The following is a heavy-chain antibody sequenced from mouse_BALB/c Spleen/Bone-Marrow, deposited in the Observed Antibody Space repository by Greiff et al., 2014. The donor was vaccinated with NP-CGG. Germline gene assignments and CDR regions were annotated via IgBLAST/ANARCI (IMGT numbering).Heavy chain of an antibody. Sequence: EVMLVESGGGLVKPGGSLKLSCAASGFTFSDYYMYWVRQTPEKRLEWVAIISDGGSYTFYPDSVKGRFTISRDNAKNSLYLQMSSLKSEDTAMYYCARDGDYSYAWFAYRGQGTLVTVSA. D-gene: IGHD2-12*01. J-gene: IGHJ3*01. CDR1: GFTFSDYY. CDR2: ISDGGSYT. V-gene: IGHV5-4*02. CDR3: ARDGDYSYAWFAY.